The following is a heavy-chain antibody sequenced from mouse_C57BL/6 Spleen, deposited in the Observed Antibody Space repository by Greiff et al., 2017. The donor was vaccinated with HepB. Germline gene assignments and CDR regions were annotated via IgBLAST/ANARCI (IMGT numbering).Heavy chain of an antibody. V-gene: IGHV5-6*01. CDR2: ISSGGSYT. CDR1: GFTFSSYG. J-gene: IGHJ2*01. D-gene: IGHD1-1*01. CDR3: ARPNYDGYFDY. Sequence: EVKLVESGGDLVKPGGSLKLSCAASGFTFSSYGMSWVRQTPDKRLEWVATISSGGSYTYYPDSVKGRFTISRDNAKNTLYLQMSSLTSEDTAMYYCARPNYDGYFDYWGQGTTLTVSS.